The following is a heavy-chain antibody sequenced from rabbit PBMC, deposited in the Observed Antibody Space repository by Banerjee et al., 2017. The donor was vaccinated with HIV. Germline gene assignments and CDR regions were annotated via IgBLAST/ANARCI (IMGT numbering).Heavy chain of an antibody. Sequence: QEQLEESGGDLVKPEGSLTLTCTASGFSFSSSYYMCWVRQAPGKGLEWIACIYAGSSGNTYYATWAKGRFTISKTSSTTVTLQMTSLTAADTATYFCARGSVYSVSYGTVYGMDLWGPGTLVTVS. CDR2: IYAGSSGNT. D-gene: IGHD6-1*01. CDR3: ARGSVYSVSYGTVYGMDL. J-gene: IGHJ6*01. V-gene: IGHV1S45*01. CDR1: GFSFSSSYY.